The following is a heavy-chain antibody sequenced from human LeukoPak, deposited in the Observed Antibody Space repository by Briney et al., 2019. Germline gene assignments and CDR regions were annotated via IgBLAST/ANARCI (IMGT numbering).Heavy chain of an antibody. J-gene: IGHJ5*02. CDR1: GYSFTDFY. CDR2: INPHSGVT. Sequence: ASVTVSCMASGYSFTDFYLHWVRQAPGQGLEWMGYINPHSGVTHYAQNFQSRITMTRDKSISTAYMELTSLRSDDTPIYYCARDRGKIEVWPGPWGQGTLVTVSS. D-gene: IGHD4-23*01. V-gene: IGHV1-2*02. CDR3: ARDRGKIEVWPGP.